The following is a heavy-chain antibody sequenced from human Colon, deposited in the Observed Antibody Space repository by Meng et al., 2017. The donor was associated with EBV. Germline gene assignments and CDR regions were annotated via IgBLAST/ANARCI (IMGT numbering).Heavy chain of an antibody. CDR3: ARGGGSRSWSFDY. CDR2: TSYDETDK. D-gene: IGHD6-13*01. J-gene: IGHJ4*02. CDR1: GFTFSGFA. Sequence: VQLGGSGGGVVQPGRSLRLSCEASGFTFSGFAMHWVRQAPGKGLEWVALTSYDETDKYYADSVKGRFIISRDNSNNTLSLQMNSLRAEDSAVYYCARGGGSRSWSFDYWGQGTLVTVSS. V-gene: IGHV3-30-3*01.